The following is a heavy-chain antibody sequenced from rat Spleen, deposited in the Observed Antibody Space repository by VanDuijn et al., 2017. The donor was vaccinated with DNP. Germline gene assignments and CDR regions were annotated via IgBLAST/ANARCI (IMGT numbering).Heavy chain of an antibody. D-gene: IGHD1-11*01. V-gene: IGHV5-20*01. CDR3: TTDFERGY. CDR1: GFTFSDYY. Sequence: EVQLVESGGGLVQPGRSLILSCAASGFTFSDYYMAWVRQAPKKGLEWVAYISYDGGSTNYGDSVKGRFTISRDIAKSTLYLQMNSLRAEDMATYYCTTDFERGYWGQGVMVTVSS. J-gene: IGHJ2*01. CDR2: ISYDGGST.